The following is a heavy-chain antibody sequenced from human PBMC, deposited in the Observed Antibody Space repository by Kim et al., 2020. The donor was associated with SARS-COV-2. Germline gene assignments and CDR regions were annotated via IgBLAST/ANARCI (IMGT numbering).Heavy chain of an antibody. Sequence: GRVTMTRDTSTSTVYMELSSLRSEDTAVYYCARGPRYYGSGSYYEHNFDYWGQGTLVTVSS. V-gene: IGHV1-46*01. D-gene: IGHD3-10*01. J-gene: IGHJ4*02. CDR3: ARGPRYYGSGSYYEHNFDY.